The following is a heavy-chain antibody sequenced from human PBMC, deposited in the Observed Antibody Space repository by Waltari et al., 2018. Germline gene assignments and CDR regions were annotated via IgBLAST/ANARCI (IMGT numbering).Heavy chain of an antibody. CDR2: IYPGDSDT. D-gene: IGHD3-3*01. CDR3: ARSGYLEGPFDY. CDR1: GYSFTSSW. V-gene: IGHV5-51*01. Sequence: EVQLVQSGAVVKKPGESLKSSCKGYGYSFTSSWIGWVRQMPGKGLECMGIIYPGDSDTRYSPSFRGHVTISADQSISTANLQWSSVKASDTAMYYCARSGYLEGPFDYWGQGTLVTVSS. J-gene: IGHJ4*02.